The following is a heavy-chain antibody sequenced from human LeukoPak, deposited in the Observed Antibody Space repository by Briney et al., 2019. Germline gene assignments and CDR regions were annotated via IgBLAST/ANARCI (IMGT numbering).Heavy chain of an antibody. J-gene: IGHJ4*02. CDR1: GYTLAEVS. Sequence: GASVKVSCKVSGYTLAEVSMHWVRQAPGKGLEGVSYISSSSSTIYYADSVKGRFTISRDNAKNSLYLQMNSLRAEDTAVYYCARASDYGDLPADYWGQGTLVTVSS. CDR3: ARASDYGDLPADY. CDR2: ISSSSSTI. D-gene: IGHD4-17*01. V-gene: IGHV3-48*04.